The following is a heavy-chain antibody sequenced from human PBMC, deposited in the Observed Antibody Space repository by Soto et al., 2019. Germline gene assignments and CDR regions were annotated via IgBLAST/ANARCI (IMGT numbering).Heavy chain of an antibody. CDR3: ARGIAVAGTPHYGMDV. CDR2: IDPSDSYT. J-gene: IGHJ6*02. Sequence: GESLKISCKGSGYSFTSDWISWVRQMPGKGREWMGRIDPSDSYTNYSPSFQGHVTISADKSISTAYLQWSSLKASDTAMYYWARGIAVAGTPHYGMDVWGQGTTVTVSS. V-gene: IGHV5-10-1*01. D-gene: IGHD6-19*01. CDR1: GYSFTSDW.